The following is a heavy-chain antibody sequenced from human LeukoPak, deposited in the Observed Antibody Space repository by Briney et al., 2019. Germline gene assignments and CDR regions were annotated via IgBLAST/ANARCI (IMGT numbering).Heavy chain of an antibody. D-gene: IGHD5-18*01. CDR2: ISSSSYI. CDR1: GFTFSSYS. Sequence: GGSLRLSCAASGFTFSSYSMNWVRQAPGKGLEWVSSISSSSYIYYADSVKGRFTISRDNAKNSLYLQMNSLRAEDTAVYYCARTIQLWLGVDYWGQGTLVTVSS. J-gene: IGHJ4*02. CDR3: ARTIQLWLGVDY. V-gene: IGHV3-21*01.